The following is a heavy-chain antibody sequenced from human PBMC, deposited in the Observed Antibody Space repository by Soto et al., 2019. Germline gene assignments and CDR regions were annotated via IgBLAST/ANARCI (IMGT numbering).Heavy chain of an antibody. J-gene: IGHJ3*02. Sequence: PSETLSLTCTVSGGSINNYYWSWIRQPPGKGLEWIGYIFYSGSTNYNPSLKSRVTISVDTSKNQFSLKLSSVTAADTAVYYCASRYGRAFDIWGQGTMVTVS. CDR2: IFYSGST. D-gene: IGHD4-17*01. CDR3: ASRYGRAFDI. V-gene: IGHV4-59*08. CDR1: GGSINNYY.